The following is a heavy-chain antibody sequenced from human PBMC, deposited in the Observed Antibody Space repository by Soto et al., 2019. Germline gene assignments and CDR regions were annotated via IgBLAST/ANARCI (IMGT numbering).Heavy chain of an antibody. Sequence: SETLSLTCTVSGGSVSSGSYYWSWIRQPPGKGLEWIGYIYYSGSTNYNPSLKSRVTISVDTSKNQFSLKLSSVTAADTAVYYCERQTLDPDMVTTYYYGLDVWGQGTTVTVSS. D-gene: IGHD5-18*01. CDR2: IYYSGST. J-gene: IGHJ6*02. V-gene: IGHV4-61*01. CDR3: ERQTLDPDMVTTYYYGLDV. CDR1: GGSVSSGSYY.